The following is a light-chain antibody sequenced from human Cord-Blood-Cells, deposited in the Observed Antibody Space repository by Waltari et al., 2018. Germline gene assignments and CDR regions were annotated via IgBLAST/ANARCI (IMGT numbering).Light chain of an antibody. J-gene: IGLJ3*02. CDR3: AAWDDSLSGV. Sequence: QSVLTQPPSASGTPGQRVTISCSGSSSTIGSNYVYWYQQLPGTAPKLLISRNNQRPSGVPDRFPGSKSGTSASLAISGLRSEDEADYYCAAWDDSLSGVFGGGTKLTVL. CDR1: SSTIGSNY. V-gene: IGLV1-47*01. CDR2: RNN.